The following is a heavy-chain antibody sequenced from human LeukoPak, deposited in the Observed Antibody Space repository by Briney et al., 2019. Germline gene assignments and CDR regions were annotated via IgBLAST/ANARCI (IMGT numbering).Heavy chain of an antibody. V-gene: IGHV4-59*08. CDR2: IYYSST. J-gene: IGHJ3*02. D-gene: IGHD3-10*01. CDR1: GGSISSYY. Sequence: PSETLSLTCTVSGGSISSYYWSWIRQPPAKGLEGIAYIYYSSTTYNPSLYSRVTISVDTSKTQFSLQLSSVTAADTAVYYCARSGSGSTGGAFDIWGQGTMVTVSS. CDR3: ARSGSGSTGGAFDI.